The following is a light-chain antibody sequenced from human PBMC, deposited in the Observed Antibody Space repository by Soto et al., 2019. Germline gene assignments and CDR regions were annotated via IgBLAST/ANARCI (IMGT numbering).Light chain of an antibody. V-gene: IGLV2-14*03. Sequence: QSVLTQPASVSGSPGQSITISCTGTSSDVGGYDYVSWYQRHPGKAPKLVIYDVSNRPSGVSYRFSGSKSGNTASLTISGLQAEDDADYYCGSYSSSSTLVFGGGTKVTVL. CDR1: SSDVGGYDY. CDR2: DVS. CDR3: GSYSSSSTLV. J-gene: IGLJ2*01.